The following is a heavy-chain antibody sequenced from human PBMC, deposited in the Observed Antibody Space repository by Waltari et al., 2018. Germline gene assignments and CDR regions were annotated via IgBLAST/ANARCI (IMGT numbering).Heavy chain of an antibody. D-gene: IGHD2-15*01. Sequence: QVQLVQSGAEVKKPGSSVKVSCKASGGTFSSYAISWVRQAPGHGLEWMGGINPSFGKAKYAQKCQGRVTITADESTSTAYMELSSLRSEDTAVYYCARGGVVVAASESPFDYWGQGTLVTVSS. CDR2: INPSFGKA. CDR1: GGTFSSYA. CDR3: ARGGVVVAASESPFDY. V-gene: IGHV1-69*01. J-gene: IGHJ4*02.